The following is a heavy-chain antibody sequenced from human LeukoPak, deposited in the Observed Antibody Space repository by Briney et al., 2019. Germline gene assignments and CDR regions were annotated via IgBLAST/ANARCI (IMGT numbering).Heavy chain of an antibody. D-gene: IGHD6-13*01. CDR3: ARASAAGDAFDI. J-gene: IGHJ3*02. CDR1: RFTFRSYD. Sequence: GGSLRLSCAASRFTFRSYDMHWVRQAPGKGLGWVAVISYDGSNKYYADSVKGRFTISRDNSKNTLYLQMNSLRAEDTAVYYCARASAAGDAFDIWGQGTMVTVSS. V-gene: IGHV3-30-3*01. CDR2: ISYDGSNK.